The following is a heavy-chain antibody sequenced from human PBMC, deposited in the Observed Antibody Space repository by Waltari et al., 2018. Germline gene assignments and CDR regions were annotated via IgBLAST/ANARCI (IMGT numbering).Heavy chain of an antibody. Sequence: LQLQESGPGLVKPSETLSLTCTVSGGSISSSSYYWGWIRQPPGKGLEWVSAISGSGGSTYYADSVKGRFTISRDNSKNTLYLQMNSLRAEDTAVYYCAKDLDWGQGTLVTVSS. J-gene: IGHJ4*02. V-gene: IGHV3-23*01. CDR1: GGSISSSSYY. CDR2: ISGSGGST. CDR3: AKDLD.